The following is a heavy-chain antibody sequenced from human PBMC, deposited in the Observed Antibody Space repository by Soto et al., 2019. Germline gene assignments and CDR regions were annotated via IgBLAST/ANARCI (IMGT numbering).Heavy chain of an antibody. Sequence: GGSLRLFCAASGFTFSSYAIHWVRQAPGKGLEWVTVISFDGGNKYYADSVKGRFTVSRDNSKNTLYMQIHSLRAEDTAVYYCARGATVTSYYYYGMDVWGQGTTVTVSS. CDR3: ARGATVTSYYYYGMDV. D-gene: IGHD3-3*01. CDR1: GFTFSSYA. V-gene: IGHV3-30-3*01. CDR2: ISFDGGNK. J-gene: IGHJ6*02.